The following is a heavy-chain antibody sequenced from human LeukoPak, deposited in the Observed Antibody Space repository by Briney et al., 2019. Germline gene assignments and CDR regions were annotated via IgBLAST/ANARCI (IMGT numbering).Heavy chain of an antibody. D-gene: IGHD1-26*01. CDR2: IKQDGSEK. Sequence: GGSLRLSCAASGFTFSSYWMSWVRQAPGKRLEWVANIKQDGSEKYYVDSVKGRFTISRDNAKNSLYLQMNSLRAEDTAVYYCARNSGSYDTYYYYYYMDVWGKGTTVTVSS. V-gene: IGHV3-7*01. CDR3: ARNSGSYDTYYYYYYMDV. J-gene: IGHJ6*03. CDR1: GFTFSSYW.